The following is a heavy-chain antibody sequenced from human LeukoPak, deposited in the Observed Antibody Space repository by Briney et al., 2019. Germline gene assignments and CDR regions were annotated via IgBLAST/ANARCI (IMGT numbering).Heavy chain of an antibody. CDR3: ARGEMAELFDC. J-gene: IGHJ4*02. CDR2: IYYSGST. CDR1: GGSISSYY. D-gene: IGHD5-24*01. V-gene: IGHV4-59*01. Sequence: SETLSLTCTVSGGSISSYYWSWIRQPPGKGLEWIGYIYYSGSTNYNPSLKSRVTISVDTSKNQFSLKLSSVTAADTAVYYCARGEMAELFDCWGQGTLVTVSS.